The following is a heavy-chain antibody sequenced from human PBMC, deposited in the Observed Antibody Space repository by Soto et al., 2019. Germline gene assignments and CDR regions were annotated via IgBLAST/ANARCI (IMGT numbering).Heavy chain of an antibody. V-gene: IGHV3-21*01. CDR1: GFTFSSYS. CDR3: ASYGDPVLAEYFQH. D-gene: IGHD4-17*01. CDR2: ISSSSSYI. J-gene: IGHJ1*01. Sequence: EVQLVESGGGLVKPGGSLRLSCAASGFTFSSYSMNWVRQAPGKGLEWVSSISSSSSYIYYADSVKGRFTISRDNAKNSLYLQMNSPRAEDTAVYYCASYGDPVLAEYFQHWGQGTLVTVSS.